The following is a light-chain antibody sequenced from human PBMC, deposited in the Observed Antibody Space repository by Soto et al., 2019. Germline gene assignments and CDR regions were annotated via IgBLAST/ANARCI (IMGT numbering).Light chain of an antibody. CDR3: AAWDDSLRGVI. J-gene: IGLJ2*01. Sequence: QSVLIQPPSASGAPGQEVTISCSGSISNIGSHSVNWYQQLPGAAPKVVVFANNERASGVPDRISGSKTGASASLAISGLQSEDEADYYCAAWDDSLRGVIFGGGTKVTVL. CDR2: ANN. CDR1: ISNIGSHS. V-gene: IGLV1-44*01.